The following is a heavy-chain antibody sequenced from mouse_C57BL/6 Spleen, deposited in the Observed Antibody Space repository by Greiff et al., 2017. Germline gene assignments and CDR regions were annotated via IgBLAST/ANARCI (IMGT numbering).Heavy chain of an antibody. J-gene: IGHJ2*01. CDR3: AKEENNYFDY. V-gene: IGHV1-42*01. D-gene: IGHD5-2*01. CDR2: INPSTGGT. Sequence: EVQRVESGPELVKPGASVKISCKASGYSFTGYYMNWVKQSPEKSLEWIGEINPSTGGTTYNQKFKAKATLTVDKSSSTAYMQLKSLTSEDSAVYYCAKEENNYFDYWGQGTTLTVSS. CDR1: GYSFTGYY.